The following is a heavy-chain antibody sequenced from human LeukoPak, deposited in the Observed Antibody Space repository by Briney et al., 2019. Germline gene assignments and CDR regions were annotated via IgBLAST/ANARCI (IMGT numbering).Heavy chain of an antibody. Sequence: GASVKVSCKASGYTFTGYYMHWVRQATGQGLEWMGWMNPNSGNTGYAQKFQGRVTMTTDTSTSTAYMELRSLRSDDTAVYYCARVMYYYGSGSYYNPIDYWGQGTLVTVSS. D-gene: IGHD3-10*01. CDR2: MNPNSGNT. CDR3: ARVMYYYGSGSYYNPIDY. V-gene: IGHV1-8*02. J-gene: IGHJ4*02. CDR1: GYTFTGYY.